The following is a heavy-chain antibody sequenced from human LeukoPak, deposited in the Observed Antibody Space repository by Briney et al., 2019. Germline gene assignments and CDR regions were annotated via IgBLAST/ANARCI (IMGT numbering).Heavy chain of an antibody. CDR2: INPSGGST. D-gene: IGHD5-24*01. CDR1: GYTFTSYY. CDR3: ARIEMATISSDY. J-gene: IGHJ4*02. Sequence: ASVKVSCKASGYTFTSYYMHWVRQAPGQGLEWMGIINPSGGSTSYAQKFQGRVTMTRDMSTSTVYMELSSLRSEDTAVYYCARIEMATISSDYWGQGTLVTVSS. V-gene: IGHV1-46*01.